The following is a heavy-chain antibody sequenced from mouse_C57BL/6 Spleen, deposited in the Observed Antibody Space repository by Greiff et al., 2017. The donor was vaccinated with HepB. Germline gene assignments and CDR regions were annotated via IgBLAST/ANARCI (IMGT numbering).Heavy chain of an antibody. CDR3: AREDGYDGVFYAMDY. D-gene: IGHD2-2*01. CDR1: GYSITSGYY. CDR2: ISYDGSN. Sequence: EVQVVESGPGLVKPSQSLSLTCSVTGYSITSGYYWNWIRKFPGNKLEWMGYISYDGSNNYNPSLKHRISITRDKSKNQFFLKLNSVTTEDTATYYCAREDGYDGVFYAMDYWGQGTSVTVSS. V-gene: IGHV3-6*01. J-gene: IGHJ4*01.